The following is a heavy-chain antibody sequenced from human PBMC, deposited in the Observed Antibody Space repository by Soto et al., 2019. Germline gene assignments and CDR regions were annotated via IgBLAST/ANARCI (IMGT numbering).Heavy chain of an antibody. J-gene: IGHJ2*01. Sequence: QVQLVQSGAEVKKPGASVKVSCRVSGDTLSELSIHWVRQAPGKGLEWMGGFEPEDGETIYSEKFQDRVTMTDDTSTDTAYVELSSLSSEDTAVYYCAALETSTIRGYWYFDLRGRGTLVTVSS. CDR1: GDTLSELS. CDR2: FEPEDGET. CDR3: AALETSTIRGYWYFDL. V-gene: IGHV1-24*01. D-gene: IGHD5-12*01.